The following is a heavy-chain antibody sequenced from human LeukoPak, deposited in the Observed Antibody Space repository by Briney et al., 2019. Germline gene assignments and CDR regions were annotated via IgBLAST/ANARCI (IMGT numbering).Heavy chain of an antibody. Sequence: SETLSLSCTVSGGSISNYYWSWIRQPPGKGLEWIGYIYYSGSTNYNPSLKSRVTISVDTSKNQFSLKLSSVTAADTAVYYCARVLPPGGAPIPVQLWLGYDAFDIWGQGTMVTVSS. V-gene: IGHV4-59*01. CDR1: GGSISNYY. CDR3: ARVLPPGGAPIPVQLWLGYDAFDI. J-gene: IGHJ3*02. D-gene: IGHD5-18*01. CDR2: IYYSGST.